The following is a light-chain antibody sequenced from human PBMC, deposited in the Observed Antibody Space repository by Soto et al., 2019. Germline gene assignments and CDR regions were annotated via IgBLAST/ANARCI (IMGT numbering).Light chain of an antibody. CDR3: AAWDDSLSGWV. J-gene: IGLJ3*02. CDR2: RNN. CDR1: SSNIGSNY. Sequence: QSVLTQPPSASGTPGQRVTISCSGSSSNIGSNYVSWHQQLPGMAPKLLIYRNNQRPSGVPDRISGSKSGTSASLAISGLRSEDEADYYCAAWDDSLSGWVFGGGTKVTVL. V-gene: IGLV1-47*01.